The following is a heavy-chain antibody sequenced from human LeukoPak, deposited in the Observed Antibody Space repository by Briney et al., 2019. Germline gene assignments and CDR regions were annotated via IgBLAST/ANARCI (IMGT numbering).Heavy chain of an antibody. CDR1: GYTFTSYF. V-gene: IGHV1-46*01. CDR3: ARVRDYGNYYDAFDI. CDR2: IDPSGGAP. D-gene: IGHD4-11*01. Sequence: RASVKVSCKASGYTFTSYFIHWVRQAPGQGLEWMGIIDPSGGAPRNVLKFQGRITMTRDPSSSTIHMELSSLRSEDTAVYYCARVRDYGNYYDAFDIWGQGTMVSVSS. J-gene: IGHJ3*02.